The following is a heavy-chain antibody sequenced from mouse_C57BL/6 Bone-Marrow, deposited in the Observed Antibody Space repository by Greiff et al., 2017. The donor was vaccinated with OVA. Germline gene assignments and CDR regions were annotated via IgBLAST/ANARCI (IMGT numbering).Heavy chain of an antibody. CDR1: GYTFTSYG. Sequence: VQLQQSGAELARPGASVKLSCKASGYTFTSYGISWVKQRPGQGLEWIGEIYPRSGNTYYNEKFKGKATLTADKSSSTAYMELRSLTSEDSAVDLCAWPYGYDYAMDYWGQGTSVTVSS. V-gene: IGHV1-81*01. J-gene: IGHJ4*01. D-gene: IGHD2-2*01. CDR3: AWPYGYDYAMDY. CDR2: IYPRSGNT.